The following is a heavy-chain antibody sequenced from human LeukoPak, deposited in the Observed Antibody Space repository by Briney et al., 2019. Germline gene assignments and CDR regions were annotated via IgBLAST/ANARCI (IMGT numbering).Heavy chain of an antibody. CDR1: GYTFTSYY. J-gene: IGHJ4*02. Sequence: ASVKVSCKASGYTFTSYYMHWVRQAPGQGLEWMGIINPSGGSTSYAQKFQGRVTMTRDTSTSTVYMELSSLRSEDTAVYYCAGHRGSGIVGYYFDYWGQGTLVTVSS. CDR3: AGHRGSGIVGYYFDY. D-gene: IGHD2-15*01. CDR2: INPSGGST. V-gene: IGHV1-46*01.